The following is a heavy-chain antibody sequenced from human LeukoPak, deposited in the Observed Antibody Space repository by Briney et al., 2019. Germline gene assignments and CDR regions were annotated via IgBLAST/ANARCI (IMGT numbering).Heavy chain of an antibody. D-gene: IGHD3-9*01. J-gene: IGHJ4*02. CDR2: IKQDGSEK. V-gene: IGHV3-7*01. CDR1: GFTFSSYW. Sequence: GGSLRLSCAASGFTFSSYWMSWVRQAPGKGLEWVANIKQDGSEKYYVDSVKGRFTISRDNAKNSLYLQMNSLRAEDTAVYYXXXXXAYYDILTGYYFWGQGTLVTVSS. CDR3: XXXXAYYDILTGYYF.